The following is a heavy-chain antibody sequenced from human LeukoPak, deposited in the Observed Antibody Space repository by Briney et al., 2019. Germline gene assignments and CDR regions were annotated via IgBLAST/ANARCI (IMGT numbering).Heavy chain of an antibody. J-gene: IGHJ5*02. D-gene: IGHD3-10*01. V-gene: IGHV3-30*02. CDR1: GFTFTKYG. CDR3: ARDQTLLWFGEAQGMNWFDP. CDR2: ILYDGSNK. Sequence: PGGSLRLSCAASGFTFTKYGMHWVRQAPGKGLEWVAYILYDGSNKYYADSVKGRFTISRDNSKNTLYLQMNSLRAEDTAVYYCARDQTLLWFGEAQGMNWFDPWGQGTLVTVSS.